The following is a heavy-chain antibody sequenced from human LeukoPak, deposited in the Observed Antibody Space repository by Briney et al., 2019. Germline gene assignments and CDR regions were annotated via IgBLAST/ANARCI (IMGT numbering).Heavy chain of an antibody. J-gene: IGHJ4*02. CDR1: GGSFSGYY. CDR3: ARVRGYSFTRLGY. V-gene: IGHV4-34*01. Sequence: SETLSLTCAVYGGSFSGYYWSWIRQPPRKGLEWIGEINHSGSTNYNPSLKSRVTISVDTSKNQFSLKLSSVTAADTAVYYCARVRGYSFTRLGYWGQGTLVTVSS. CDR2: INHSGST. D-gene: IGHD5-18*01.